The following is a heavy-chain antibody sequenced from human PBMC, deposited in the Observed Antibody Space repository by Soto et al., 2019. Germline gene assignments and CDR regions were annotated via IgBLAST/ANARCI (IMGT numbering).Heavy chain of an antibody. D-gene: IGHD3-3*01. V-gene: IGHV1-3*01. Sequence: ASVKVSCKASGYTFTSYAMHWVRQAPGQRLEWMGWINAGNGNTKYSQKFQGRVTITRDTSASTAYMELSSLRSEDTAVYYCARTIFGVVIETDPFDYWGQGTLVTVSS. J-gene: IGHJ4*02. CDR1: GYTFTSYA. CDR3: ARTIFGVVIETDPFDY. CDR2: INAGNGNT.